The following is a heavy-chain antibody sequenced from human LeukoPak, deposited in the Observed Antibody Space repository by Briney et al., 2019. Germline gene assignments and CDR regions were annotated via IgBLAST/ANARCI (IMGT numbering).Heavy chain of an antibody. Sequence: GGSLRLSCAASGFTFDDYAMHWVRQAPGKGLEWVSGISWHSDNIGYADSVKGRFTISRDNAKNSLYLQMNSLRAEDTAVYYCARARSSSWYPNWFDPWGQGTLVTVPS. CDR2: ISWHSDNI. J-gene: IGHJ5*02. CDR1: GFTFDDYA. V-gene: IGHV3-9*01. CDR3: ARARSSSWYPNWFDP. D-gene: IGHD6-13*01.